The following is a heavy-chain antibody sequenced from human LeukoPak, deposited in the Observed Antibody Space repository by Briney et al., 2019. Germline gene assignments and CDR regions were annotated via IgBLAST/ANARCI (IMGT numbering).Heavy chain of an antibody. D-gene: IGHD2-21*02. V-gene: IGHV4-59*01. CDR2: IYYSGST. J-gene: IGHJ2*01. Sequence: PSETLSLTCTVSGGSISSYYWSWLRQPPGKGLEWVGYIYYSGSTNYNPSLKSRVTISVDTSKNQFSLKLSSVTAADTAVYYCARDLGTYCGGDCYAYWYFDLWGRGTLVTVSS. CDR3: ARDLGTYCGGDCYAYWYFDL. CDR1: GGSISSYY.